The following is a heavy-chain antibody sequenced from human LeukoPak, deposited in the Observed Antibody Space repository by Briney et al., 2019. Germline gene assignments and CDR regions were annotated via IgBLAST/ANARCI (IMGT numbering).Heavy chain of an antibody. J-gene: IGHJ6*02. Sequence: GGSLRLSCAVSGFSFSTYAVSWVRQAPGKGLEWVSAISGSGGSTYYADSVKGRFTISRDNSKNTLYLQMNSLRAEDTAVYYCAKEDPGITIFGVVNYYYYYGMDVWGQGTTVTVSS. CDR2: ISGSGGST. CDR1: GFSFSTYA. V-gene: IGHV3-23*01. CDR3: AKEDPGITIFGVVNYYYYYGMDV. D-gene: IGHD3-3*01.